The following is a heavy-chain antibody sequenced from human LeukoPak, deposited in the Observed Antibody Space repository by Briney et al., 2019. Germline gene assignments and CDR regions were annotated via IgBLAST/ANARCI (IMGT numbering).Heavy chain of an antibody. CDR2: ISSNGGST. CDR3: ARGGITIFGVVIHPQKLIDY. D-gene: IGHD3-3*01. J-gene: IGHJ4*02. CDR1: GFTFSSYA. V-gene: IGHV3-64*01. Sequence: GGSLRLSCAASGFTFSSYAMHWVRQAPGKGLEYVSAISSNGGSTYYANSVKGRFTISRDNSKNTLYLQMGSRRAEDMAVYYCARGGITIFGVVIHPQKLIDYWGQGTLVTVSS.